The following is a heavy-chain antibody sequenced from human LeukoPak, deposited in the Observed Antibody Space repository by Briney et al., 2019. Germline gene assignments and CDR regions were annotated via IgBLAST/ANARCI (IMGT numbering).Heavy chain of an antibody. CDR1: GYTFTDYY. CDR2: INPNSGST. D-gene: IGHD6-6*01. CDR3: AREAHLAARPQTWFDP. V-gene: IGHV1-2*02. Sequence: ASVKVSCKASGYTFTDYYIHWVRQAPGQGLEWMGWINPNSGSTNSAQKFQGRVTMTRDTSITTAYMELSRLRSDDTAMYFCAREAHLAARPQTWFDPWGQGTLVTVSS. J-gene: IGHJ5*02.